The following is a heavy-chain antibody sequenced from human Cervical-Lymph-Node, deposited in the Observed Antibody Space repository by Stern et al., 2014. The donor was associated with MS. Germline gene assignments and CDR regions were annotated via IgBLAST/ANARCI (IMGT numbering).Heavy chain of an antibody. CDR1: GFTFDDYA. Sequence: EVQLVESGGGLVQPGRSLTLSCAASGFTFDDYAMHWVRQVPGKGLEWVSGISWHSGSIDYADSVKGRFTTSRDNAKNSLHLQMNSLRTEDTALYYCVKDMREGASIFVLWGQGTLVTVSA. CDR3: VKDMREGASIFVL. J-gene: IGHJ5*02. V-gene: IGHV3-9*01. D-gene: IGHD1-26*01. CDR2: ISWHSGSI.